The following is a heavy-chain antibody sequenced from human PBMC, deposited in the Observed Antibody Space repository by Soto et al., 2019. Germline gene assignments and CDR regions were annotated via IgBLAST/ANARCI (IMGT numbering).Heavy chain of an antibody. CDR1: GFTFSSYA. D-gene: IGHD2-2*01. CDR2: ISGSGGST. V-gene: IGHV3-23*01. J-gene: IGHJ6*03. Sequence: GGSLRLSCAASGFTFSSYAMSWVRQAPGKGLEWVSAISGSGGSTYYADSVKGRFTISRDNSKNTLYLQMNSLRAEDTAVYYCAKIYCSSTSCYHSTYYYYYYMDVWGKGTTVTVSS. CDR3: AKIYCSSTSCYHSTYYYYYYMDV.